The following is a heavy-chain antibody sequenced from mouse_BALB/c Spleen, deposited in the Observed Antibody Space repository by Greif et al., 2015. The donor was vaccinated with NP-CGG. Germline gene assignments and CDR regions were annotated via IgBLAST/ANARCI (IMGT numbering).Heavy chain of an antibody. CDR1: GYTFTSYW. J-gene: IGHJ4*01. CDR3: ACYYGSSYAMDY. CDR2: INPSTGYT. Sequence: VQLQQSGAEPAKPGASVKMSCKASGYTFTSYWMHWVKQRPGQGLEWIGYINPSTGYTEYNQRFKDKATLTADKSSSTAYMQLSSLTSEDSAVYYCACYYGSSYAMDYWGQGTSVTVSS. V-gene: IGHV1-7*01. D-gene: IGHD1-1*01.